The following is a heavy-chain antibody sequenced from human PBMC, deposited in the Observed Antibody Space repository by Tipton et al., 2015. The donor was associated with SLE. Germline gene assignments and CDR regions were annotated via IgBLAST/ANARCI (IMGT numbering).Heavy chain of an antibody. J-gene: IGHJ4*02. V-gene: IGHV3-23*01. D-gene: IGHD3-3*01. CDR3: AKMGDYDFWSGPFDY. CDR2: ISGSGGST. Sequence: GSLRLSCAASGFTFSSYGMHWVRQAPGKGLEWVSAISGSGGSTYYADSVKGRFTISRDNSKNTLYLQMNSLRAEDTAVYYCAKMGDYDFWSGPFDYWGQGTLVTVSS. CDR1: GFTFSSYG.